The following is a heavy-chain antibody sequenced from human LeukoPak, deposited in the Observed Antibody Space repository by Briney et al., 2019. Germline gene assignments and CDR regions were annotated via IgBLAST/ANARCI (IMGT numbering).Heavy chain of an antibody. J-gene: IGHJ2*01. D-gene: IGHD1-26*01. CDR2: IKQDGSEK. Sequence: TGGSLRLSCTVGGFTFSSHWMSWVRQAPGKGLEWVANIKQDGSEKYYVDSVKGRFTISRDNAKNSLYLQVSSLRDEDTAVYYCARAWWDSSYWYFDHWGRGTLVTVSS. CDR3: ARAWWDSSYWYFDH. CDR1: GFTFSSHW. V-gene: IGHV3-7*05.